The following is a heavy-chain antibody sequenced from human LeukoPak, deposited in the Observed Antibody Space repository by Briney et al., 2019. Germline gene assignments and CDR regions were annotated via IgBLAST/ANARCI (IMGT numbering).Heavy chain of an antibody. CDR2: ISGSGGST. V-gene: IGHV3-23*01. J-gene: IGHJ5*02. D-gene: IGHD3-10*01. Sequence: GGSLRLSCAASGFTFNNYAMSWVRQAPGKGLEWVSTISGSGGSTYYADSVKGRFTISRDNSKNTLCLQMNSLRAEDTAVYYCAKGNYNWFDLWGQGTLVTVSS. CDR3: AKGNYNWFDL. CDR1: GFTFNNYA.